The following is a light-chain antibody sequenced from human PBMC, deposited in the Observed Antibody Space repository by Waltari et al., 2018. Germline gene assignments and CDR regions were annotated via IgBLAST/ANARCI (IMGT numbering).Light chain of an antibody. J-gene: IGKJ1*01. V-gene: IGKV3-20*01. Sequence: DIVLTQSPGTLSLSPGERGTLSCRASQSVSRFLAWYQQKPGQAPRLLIYGASTRATGIPDRFSGSGSGTDFSLTISRLEPEDFAVYYCQKYDRLPATFGQGP. CDR2: GAS. CDR3: QKYDRLPAT. CDR1: QSVSRF.